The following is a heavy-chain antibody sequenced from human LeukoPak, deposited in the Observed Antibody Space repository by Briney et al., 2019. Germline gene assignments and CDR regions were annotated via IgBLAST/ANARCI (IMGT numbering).Heavy chain of an antibody. CDR1: GYTLTELS. D-gene: IGHD3-22*01. CDR3: ATGRYYYDSSGYFGAFDI. V-gene: IGHV1-24*01. J-gene: IGHJ3*02. CDR2: FDPEDGET. Sequence: GASVKVSCKVSGYTLTELSMHWVRQAPGKGLEWMGGFDPEDGETIYAQKFQGRVTMTEDTSTDTAYMELSSLRSEDTAVYYCATGRYYYDSSGYFGAFDIWGQGTMVTVPS.